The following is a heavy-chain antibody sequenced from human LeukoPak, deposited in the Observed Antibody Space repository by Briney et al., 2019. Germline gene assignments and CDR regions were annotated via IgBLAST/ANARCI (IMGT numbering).Heavy chain of an antibody. CDR2: IIPIFGTA. D-gene: IGHD6-19*01. V-gene: IGHV1-69*06. J-gene: IGHJ4*02. CDR3: ARDGSSGKTYYFDY. CDR1: GGTFSNYA. Sequence: SVTVSFKASGGTFSNYAISWVRQAPGQGLEWMGGIIPIFGTANYAQKFQGRVTITADKSTSTAYMELSSLRSEDTAVYYCARDGSSGKTYYFDYWGQGTLVTVSS.